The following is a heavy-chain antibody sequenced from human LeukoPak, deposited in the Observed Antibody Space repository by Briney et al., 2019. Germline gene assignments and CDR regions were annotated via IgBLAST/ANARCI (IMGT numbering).Heavy chain of an antibody. Sequence: SQTLSLTCTVSGGSISSGGYYWSWIRQHPGKGLEWIGYIYYSGSTDYNPSLKSRVTISVDTSKNQFSLKLSSVTAADTAVYYYARGYYYGSGSFPNWFDPWGQGTLVTVSS. CDR3: ARGYYYGSGSFPNWFDP. D-gene: IGHD3-10*01. CDR2: IYYSGST. V-gene: IGHV4-31*03. J-gene: IGHJ5*02. CDR1: GGSISSGGYY.